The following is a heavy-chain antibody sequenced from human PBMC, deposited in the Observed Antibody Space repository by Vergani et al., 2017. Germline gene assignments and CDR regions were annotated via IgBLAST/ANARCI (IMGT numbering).Heavy chain of an antibody. CDR2: ISNSGSTI. D-gene: IGHD3-10*01. J-gene: IGHJ6*03. V-gene: IGHV3-11*01. CDR1: GFTFSDYY. CDR3: ARGRSYYYYMDV. Sequence: QVQLVETGGGLVTPGGSLRLSCAASGFTFSDYYMSWIRQAPGKGLEWVSYISNSGSTIYYADSVKGRFTISRDNAKNSLYLQMNSLRAEDLAVYYCARGRSYYYYMDVWGKGTTVTVSS.